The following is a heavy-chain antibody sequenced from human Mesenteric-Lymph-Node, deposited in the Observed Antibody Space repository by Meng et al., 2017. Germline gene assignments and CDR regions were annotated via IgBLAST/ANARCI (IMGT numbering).Heavy chain of an antibody. D-gene: IGHD1-26*01. V-gene: IGHV1-18*01. J-gene: IGHJ4*02. CDR1: GYPFTRYT. CDR3: ARGGGSYHDY. CDR2: ISAYNGNT. Sequence: QVQLVQSGSELKKPGASVKVSCKASGYPFTRYTMHWVRQAPGQGLEWMGWISAYNGNTNYAQKLQGRVTMTTDTSTSTAYMELSSLRSEDTAVYYCARGGGSYHDYWGQGTLVTVSS.